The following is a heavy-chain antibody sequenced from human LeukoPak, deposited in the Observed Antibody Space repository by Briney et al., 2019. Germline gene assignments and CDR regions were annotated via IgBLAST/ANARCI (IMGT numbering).Heavy chain of an antibody. CDR2: INPNSGDT. D-gene: IGHD2-15*01. CDR1: GYTFTGYY. Sequence: ASVKVSCKASGYTFTGYYVHWVRQAPGQGLEWMGWINPNSGDTSYAQKFQGRVTLTRDTSISTAYMELSRLISDDTALYYRARGSFSGAICPGGGYWGQGTLVTVSS. V-gene: IGHV1-2*02. CDR3: ARGSFSGAICPGGGY. J-gene: IGHJ4*02.